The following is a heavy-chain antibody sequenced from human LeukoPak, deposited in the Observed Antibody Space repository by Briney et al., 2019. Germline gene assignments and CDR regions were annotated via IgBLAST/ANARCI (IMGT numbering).Heavy chain of an antibody. CDR2: IYYSGST. D-gene: IGHD4-23*01. CDR1: GGSISSGGYY. V-gene: IGHV4-31*03. CDR3: ARGDGNSVFSLGY. J-gene: IGHJ4*02. Sequence: PSETLSLTCTVSGGSISSGGYYWSWIRQHPGKGLEWIGYIYYSGSTYYNPSLKSRVTISVDTSTNQFSLKLSSVTAADTAVYYCARGDGNSVFSLGYWGQGTLVTVSS.